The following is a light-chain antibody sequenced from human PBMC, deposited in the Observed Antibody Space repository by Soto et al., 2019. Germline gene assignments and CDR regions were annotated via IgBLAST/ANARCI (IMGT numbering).Light chain of an antibody. CDR2: DVS. Sequence: QSVLTQPASVSGSPGQSITISCTGTSSDVGGYNYVSWYQQHPGKAPKLMIYDVSYRPSGVSNRFSGSKSGDTASLTISGLQAEDEADYYCSSYSNSTTRVFGGGTKLTV. CDR3: SSYSNSTTRV. V-gene: IGLV2-14*03. CDR1: SSDVGGYNY. J-gene: IGLJ2*01.